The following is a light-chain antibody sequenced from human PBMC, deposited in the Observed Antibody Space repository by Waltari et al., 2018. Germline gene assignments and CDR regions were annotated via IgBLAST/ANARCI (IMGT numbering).Light chain of an antibody. Sequence: QSVLTQPPSVSAAPGQRVTISCSGGSSNIGNNYLSWYRQFPGTAPKLLIYENSGRPSGIPGRFSGPKSGTSATLDITGLQAGDEADYYCGTWDSSLSGAVFGGGTHLTVL. V-gene: IGLV1-51*02. CDR2: ENS. J-gene: IGLJ7*01. CDR3: GTWDSSLSGAV. CDR1: SSNIGNNY.